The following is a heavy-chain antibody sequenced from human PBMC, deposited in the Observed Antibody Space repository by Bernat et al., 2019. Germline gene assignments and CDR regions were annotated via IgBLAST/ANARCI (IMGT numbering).Heavy chain of an antibody. CDR3: GRESVGKVDY. D-gene: IGHD1-1*01. V-gene: IGHV3-48*02. Sequence: EVQLVESGGGLVQPGGSLRLSCAASGFTFSSYSMNWVRQAPGKGLEWVSYISSSSSTIYYADSVKGRFTISRDNAKNSLYLQMKSLRDEDTAVYYCGRESVGKVDYWGQGTLVTVSS. CDR1: GFTFSSYS. J-gene: IGHJ4*02. CDR2: ISSSSSTI.